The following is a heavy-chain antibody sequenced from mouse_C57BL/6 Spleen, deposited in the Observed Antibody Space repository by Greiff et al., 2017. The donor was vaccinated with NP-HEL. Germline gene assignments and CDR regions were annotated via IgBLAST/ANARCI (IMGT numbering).Heavy chain of an antibody. Sequence: SGAELVKPGASVKISCKASGYAFSSYWMNWVKQRPGKGLEWIGQIYPGDGDTNYNGKFKGKATLTADKSSSTAYMQLSSLTSEDSAVYFCASSRYYGSSGAFAYWGQGTLVTVSA. CDR2: IYPGDGDT. J-gene: IGHJ3*01. CDR1: GYAFSSYW. V-gene: IGHV1-80*01. CDR3: ASSRYYGSSGAFAY. D-gene: IGHD1-1*01.